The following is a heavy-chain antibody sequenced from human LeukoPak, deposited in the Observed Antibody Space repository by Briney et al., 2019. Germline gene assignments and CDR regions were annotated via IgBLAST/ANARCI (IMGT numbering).Heavy chain of an antibody. CDR2: INHSERT. D-gene: IGHD4-23*01. CDR1: GAPFIDYY. CDR3: ARGRFQRRFMATPFDP. Sequence: PSQTRSLTCAVYGAPFIDYYSGSIRQPPGKGLEWIGAINHSERTNYNAPVESRVTISVDTSNKQFTRNLASVTAADTAVYFWARGRFQRRFMATPFDPWGQGTLVTVSS. J-gene: IGHJ5*02. V-gene: IGHV4-34*01.